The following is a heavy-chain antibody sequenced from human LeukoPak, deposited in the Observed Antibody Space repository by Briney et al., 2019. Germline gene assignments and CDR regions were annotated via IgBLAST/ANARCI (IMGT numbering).Heavy chain of an antibody. CDR2: ISGSGGST. V-gene: IGHV3-23*01. CDR1: GFTFYDYA. CDR3: AKDRSGSSD. J-gene: IGHJ4*02. D-gene: IGHD1-26*01. Sequence: GGSLRLSCAASGFTFYDYAMHWVRQAPGKGLEWVSSISGSGGSTYYADSVKGRFTFSRDNSKNTLYLQMTSLRAEDTAVYYCAKDRSGSSDWGQGPLVTVSS.